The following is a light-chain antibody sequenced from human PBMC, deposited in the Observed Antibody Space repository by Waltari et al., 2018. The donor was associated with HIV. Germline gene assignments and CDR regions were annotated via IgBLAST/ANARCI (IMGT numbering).Light chain of an antibody. J-gene: IGLJ1*01. CDR2: DVS. Sequence: QSALTQPASVSGSPGQSITISCTGTSSDVGGYNSVSWYQQYLGKAPKLMIYDVSNRPSGVSNRFSGSKSGNTASLTISGLQAEDEADYYCSSYTSSSTLYVFGTGTKVTVL. CDR1: SSDVGGYNS. CDR3: SSYTSSSTLYV. V-gene: IGLV2-14*01.